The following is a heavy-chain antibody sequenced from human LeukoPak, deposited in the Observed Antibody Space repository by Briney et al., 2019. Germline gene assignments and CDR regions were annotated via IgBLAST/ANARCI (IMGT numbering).Heavy chain of an antibody. V-gene: IGHV4-34*01. D-gene: IGHD2-2*01. CDR3: ARSRYCSSTSCYYLYYYMDV. CDR1: GGSFSGYY. CDR2: INHSGST. Sequence: SETLSLTCAVYGGSFSGYYWSWIRQPPGKGLEWIGEINHSGSTNYNPSLKSRVTISVDTPKNQFSLKLSSVTAADTAVYYCARSRYCSSTSCYYLYYYMDVWGKGTTVTVSS. J-gene: IGHJ6*03.